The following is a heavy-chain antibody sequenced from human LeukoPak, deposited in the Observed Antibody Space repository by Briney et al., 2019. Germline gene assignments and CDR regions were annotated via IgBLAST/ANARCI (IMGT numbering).Heavy chain of an antibody. Sequence: GGSLRLSCAASGFTFSSYAMSWVRQAPGKGLEWVSAISGSGGSTYYADSVKGRFTISRDNSKNTLYLQMNSLRAEDTAEYYCAKLQSGYSGYDPSGYWGQGTLVTVSS. J-gene: IGHJ4*02. V-gene: IGHV3-23*01. CDR3: AKLQSGYSGYDPSGY. CDR2: ISGSGGST. CDR1: GFTFSSYA. D-gene: IGHD5-12*01.